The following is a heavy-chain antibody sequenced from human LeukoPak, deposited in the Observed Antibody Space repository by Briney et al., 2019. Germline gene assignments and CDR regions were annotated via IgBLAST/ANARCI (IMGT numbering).Heavy chain of an antibody. Sequence: GASVKVSCKASGYTFTSYYMHWVRQAPGQGLEWMGGIIPIFGTANYAQKFQGRVTITADKSTSTAYMELSSLRSEDTAVYYCAREGGLGYCTNGVCPYNWFDPWGQGTLVTVSS. J-gene: IGHJ5*02. CDR3: AREGGLGYCTNGVCPYNWFDP. CDR1: GYTFTSYY. CDR2: IIPIFGTA. D-gene: IGHD2-8*01. V-gene: IGHV1-69*06.